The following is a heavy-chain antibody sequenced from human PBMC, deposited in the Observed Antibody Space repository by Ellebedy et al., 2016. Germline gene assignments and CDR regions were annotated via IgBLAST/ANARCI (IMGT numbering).Heavy chain of an antibody. D-gene: IGHD6-13*01. CDR2: INPNSGGT. CDR3: ARCLVPGIAAAGKGRNWFDP. V-gene: IGHV1-2*02. Sequence: ASVKVSCKASGYTFTGYYMHWVRQAPGQXLAWIGLINPNSGGTNYAQKFQGRVTMTRDTSISTAYMELSRLRSDDTAVYYCARCLVPGIAAAGKGRNWFDPWGQGTLVTVSS. J-gene: IGHJ5*02. CDR1: GYTFTGYY.